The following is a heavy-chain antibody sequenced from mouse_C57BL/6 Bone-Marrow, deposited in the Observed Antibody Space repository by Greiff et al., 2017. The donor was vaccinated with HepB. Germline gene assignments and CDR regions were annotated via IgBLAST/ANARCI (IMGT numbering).Heavy chain of an antibody. Sequence: VHLVESGPGLVAPSQSLSITCTVSGFSLTSYGVDWVRQSPGKGLEWLGVIWGVGSTNYNSALKSSLSITKDNSKSQGFLKMNSLQTDDTAMYYCACYDYYGSSPFAYWGQGTLVTVSA. CDR1: GFSLTSYG. V-gene: IGHV2-6*01. CDR2: IWGVGST. D-gene: IGHD1-1*01. CDR3: ACYDYYGSSPFAY. J-gene: IGHJ3*01.